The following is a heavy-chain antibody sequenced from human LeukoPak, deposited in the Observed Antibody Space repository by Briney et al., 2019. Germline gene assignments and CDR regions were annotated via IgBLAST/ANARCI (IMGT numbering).Heavy chain of an antibody. CDR3: ARDRGDGGSLDY. D-gene: IGHD1-26*01. V-gene: IGHV3-7*01. J-gene: IGHJ4*02. CDR2: IKPDGTEQ. CDR1: GFTFSITY. Sequence: GGSLRLSCTASGFTFSITYMAWVRQAPGKGLEWITSIKPDGTEQVKGRYTISRDNARNSLYLQVNSLTADDSGVYYCARDRGDGGSLDYWGQGTLVTVSS.